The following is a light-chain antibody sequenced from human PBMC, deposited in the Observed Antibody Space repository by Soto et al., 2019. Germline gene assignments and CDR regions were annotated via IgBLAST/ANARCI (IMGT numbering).Light chain of an antibody. Sequence: SALTQPPSASGSPGQSVTSAGTGTKSDIGVYDFVSWYQHHPGKAPRLIIYEVVQRPSGVPDRFSGSKSGNTASLTVSGLQAADEADYFCKSYAGSNTYVFGSGTKV. CDR2: EVV. J-gene: IGLJ1*01. CDR3: KSYAGSNTYV. V-gene: IGLV2-8*01. CDR1: KSDIGVYDF.